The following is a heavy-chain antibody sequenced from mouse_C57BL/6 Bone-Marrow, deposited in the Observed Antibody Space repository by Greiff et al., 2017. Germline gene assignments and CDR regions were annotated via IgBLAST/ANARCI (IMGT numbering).Heavy chain of an antibody. CDR2: FHPYNDDT. CDR1: GYTFTTYP. J-gene: IGHJ2*01. D-gene: IGHD2-1*01. Sequence: LVESGAELVKPGASVKMSCKASGYTFTTYPIEWMKQNHGKSLEWIGNFHPYNDDTKYNEKFKGKATLTVEKSSSTVYLELSRLTSADSAVYYGARGGNYGGYYFDYWGQGTTLTVSS. V-gene: IGHV1-47*01. CDR3: ARGGNYGGYYFDY.